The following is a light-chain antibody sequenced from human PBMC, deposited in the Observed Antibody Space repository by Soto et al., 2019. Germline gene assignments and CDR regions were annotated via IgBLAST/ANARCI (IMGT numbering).Light chain of an antibody. Sequence: QPVLTQSSSASASLGSSVNLTCTLSSGHSSYIIAWHQQQPGKAPRYLMKLEGSGSYNKGSGVPDRFSGSSSGADRYLTISSRQSEDEADYYCETWDSTRVFGGGTQVTVL. CDR2: LEGSGSY. J-gene: IGLJ3*02. V-gene: IGLV4-60*03. CDR3: ETWDSTRV. CDR1: SGHSSYI.